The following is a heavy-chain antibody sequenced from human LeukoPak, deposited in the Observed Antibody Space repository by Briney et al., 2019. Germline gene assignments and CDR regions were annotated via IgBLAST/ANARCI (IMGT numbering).Heavy chain of an antibody. D-gene: IGHD3-3*01. V-gene: IGHV3-66*01. CDR2: IYSGGST. J-gene: IGHJ3*02. CDR3: GRALRGLRFAFDI. CDR1: GFPFSDYW. Sequence: GGSLRLSCAASGFPFSDYWMDWVRQAPGKGLEWVAVIYSGGSTYYAVSVKGTFPLPRDNSKNPLYPQKNSLKAGDTAVYYCGRALRGLRFAFDIWGQGTMVTVSS.